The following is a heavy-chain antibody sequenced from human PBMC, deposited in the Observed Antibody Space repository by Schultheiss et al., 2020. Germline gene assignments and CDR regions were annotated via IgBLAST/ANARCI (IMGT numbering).Heavy chain of an antibody. CDR3: ARRAGGNKFDY. J-gene: IGHJ4*02. Sequence: SETLSLTCAVYGGSFSGYYWSWIRQPPGKGLEWIGYIYYSGSTNYNPSLKSRVTISVDTSKNQFSLKLSSVTAADTAVYYCARRAGGNKFDYWGQGTLVTVSS. CDR2: IYYSGST. CDR1: GGSFSGYY. V-gene: IGHV4-34*09. D-gene: IGHD4-23*01.